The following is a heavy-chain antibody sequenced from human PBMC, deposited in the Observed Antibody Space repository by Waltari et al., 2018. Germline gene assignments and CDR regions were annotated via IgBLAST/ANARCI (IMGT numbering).Heavy chain of an antibody. Sequence: QVQLVQSGAAVKKPGSSVTVSCKASGGTFSSYAISWVRQAPGQGLEWMGGIIPICGTANDAQKSPGRVTITADRSTSTANMELSSLRAEGTAVYYCARGNMALEAFDIWGQGTMVTVSS. CDR1: GGTFSSYA. CDR3: ARGNMALEAFDI. J-gene: IGHJ3*02. V-gene: IGHV1-69*06. D-gene: IGHD1-1*01. CDR2: IIPICGTA.